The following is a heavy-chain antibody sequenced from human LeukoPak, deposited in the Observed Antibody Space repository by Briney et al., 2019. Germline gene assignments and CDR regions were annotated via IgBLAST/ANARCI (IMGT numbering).Heavy chain of an antibody. V-gene: IGHV3-23*01. J-gene: IGHJ4*02. CDR2: SSGDGAAA. D-gene: IGHD3-9*01. CDR1: GSSLTTYA. Sequence: GGSLRLSCAVSGSSLTTYAMSWVRQAPGKGLEWVSASSGDGAAASYAGSAKGRFTISRDNSKNTLYLQMNSLRADDTAVYYWARGKYYHILTGFSRGGYFDYWGQGTLVTVSS. CDR3: ARGKYYHILTGFSRGGYFDY.